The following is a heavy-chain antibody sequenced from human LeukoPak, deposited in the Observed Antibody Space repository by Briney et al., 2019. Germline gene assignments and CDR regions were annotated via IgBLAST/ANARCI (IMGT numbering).Heavy chain of an antibody. Sequence: SVKVSCKASGGTFSSYAISWVRQAPGQGLEWMGGIIPIFGTANYAQKFQGRVTITADESTSTAYMELSSLRSEDTAVYYCARGGPHDSKHPLYGMDVWGQGTTVTVSS. CDR1: GGTFSSYA. J-gene: IGHJ6*02. V-gene: IGHV1-69*13. CDR3: ARGGPHDSKHPLYGMDV. D-gene: IGHD2-15*01. CDR2: IIPIFGTA.